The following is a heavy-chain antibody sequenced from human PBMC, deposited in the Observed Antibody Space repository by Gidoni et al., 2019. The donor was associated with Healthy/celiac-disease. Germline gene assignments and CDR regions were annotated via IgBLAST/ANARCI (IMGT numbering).Heavy chain of an antibody. Sequence: EVQLVESGGGLVQPGGSLRLSCAASGFTFSSYEMNWVRQAPGKGLELVSYISSSGSTIYYADSVKGRFTISRDNAKNSLYLQMNSLRAEDTAVYYCARDEAVTTGHFDYWGQGTLVTVSS. V-gene: IGHV3-48*03. CDR3: ARDEAVTTGHFDY. CDR1: GFTFSSYE. CDR2: ISSSGSTI. J-gene: IGHJ4*02. D-gene: IGHD4-17*01.